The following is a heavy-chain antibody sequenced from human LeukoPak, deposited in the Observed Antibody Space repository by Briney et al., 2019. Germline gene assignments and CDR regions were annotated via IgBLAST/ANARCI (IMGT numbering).Heavy chain of an antibody. J-gene: IGHJ4*02. CDR1: GFSFDFSGYA. V-gene: IGHV3-23*05. D-gene: IGHD4-17*01. CDR2: INGIGTSI. CDR3: AKGSIYGDYGDFDH. Sequence: GGSLRLSCAASGFSFDFSGYAMSWVRQAPGKGLEWVSGINGIGTSIYYADSVKGRFTISRDNSDNTLYLQMNSLRADDTAVYYCAKGSIYGDYGDFDHWGQGTLVTVSS.